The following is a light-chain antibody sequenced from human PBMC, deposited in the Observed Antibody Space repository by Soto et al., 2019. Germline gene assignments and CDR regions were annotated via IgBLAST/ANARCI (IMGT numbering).Light chain of an antibody. J-gene: IGLJ3*02. V-gene: IGLV2-14*01. Sequence: QSALTQPASVSGSPGQSITISCIGTSSDIGGYNYVSWYQQYPGKAPKLMVYDVTDRPSGVSSRFSGSKSGNTASLTISGLQAEDEADYYCCSHTTSGTLWVFGGGTKLTV. CDR3: CSHTTSGTLWV. CDR1: SSDIGGYNY. CDR2: DVT.